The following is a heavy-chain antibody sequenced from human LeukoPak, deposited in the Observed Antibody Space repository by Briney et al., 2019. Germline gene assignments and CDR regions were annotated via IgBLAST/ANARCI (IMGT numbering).Heavy chain of an antibody. V-gene: IGHV3-30*06. CDR3: ARSPSTGWYRGLAFDI. Sequence: GALRLSRAASGLSFSSYGMHWVRQAPGKGLEWVAFIQYDGSNRFYADSVKGRFTISRDNSENTLYLEMNSLRAEDTAMYYCARSPSTGWYRGLAFDIWGQGTMVTVSS. D-gene: IGHD6-19*01. CDR2: IQYDGSNR. J-gene: IGHJ3*02. CDR1: GLSFSSYG.